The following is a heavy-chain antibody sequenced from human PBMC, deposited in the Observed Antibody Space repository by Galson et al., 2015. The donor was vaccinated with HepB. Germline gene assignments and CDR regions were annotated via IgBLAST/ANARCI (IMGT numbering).Heavy chain of an antibody. D-gene: IGHD1-26*01. CDR1: GYTFTSYG. CDR2: ISAYNGNT. CDR3: ARDDHIVGATSGYFDY. J-gene: IGHJ4*02. Sequence: CKASGYTFTSYGISWVRQAPGQGLEWMGWISAYNGNTNYAQKLQGRVTMTTDTSTSTAYMELRSLRSDDTAVYYCARDDHIVGATSGYFDYWGQGTLVTVSS. V-gene: IGHV1-18*01.